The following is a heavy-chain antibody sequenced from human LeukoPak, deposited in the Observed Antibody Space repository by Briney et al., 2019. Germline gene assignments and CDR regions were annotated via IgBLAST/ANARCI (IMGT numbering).Heavy chain of an antibody. J-gene: IGHJ4*02. Sequence: GGSLRLSCAASGFTSSAHTMNWVRQGPMRGLEWVAYISSHGSGIYYADSVKGRFTISRDNANNSVYLQMNNLGVDDTAVYYCARGLTTSGPYYDYWGRGTQVTVSS. V-gene: IGHV3-48*04. CDR1: GFTSSAHT. CDR3: ARGLTTSGPYYDY. D-gene: IGHD4/OR15-4a*01. CDR2: ISSHGSGI.